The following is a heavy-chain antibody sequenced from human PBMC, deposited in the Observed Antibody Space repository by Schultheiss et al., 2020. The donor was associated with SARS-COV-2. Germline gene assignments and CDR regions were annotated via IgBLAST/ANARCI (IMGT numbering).Heavy chain of an antibody. CDR1: GFTFSYYA. CDR3: ARGPLARHIVVVPAAHAYMDV. Sequence: GGSLRLSCAASGFTFSYYAMNWVRQAPGKGLEWVSSISSSSSYIYYADSVKGRFTISRHNSKNTLYLQMNSLRAEDTAVYYCARGPLARHIVVVPAAHAYMDVWGKGTTVTVSS. D-gene: IGHD2-2*01. CDR2: ISSSSSYI. J-gene: IGHJ6*03. V-gene: IGHV3-21*04.